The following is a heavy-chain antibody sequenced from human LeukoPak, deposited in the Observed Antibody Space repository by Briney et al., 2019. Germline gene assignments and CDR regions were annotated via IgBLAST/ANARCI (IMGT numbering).Heavy chain of an antibody. CDR2: TDYRSKWYN. Sequence: SQTLSLTSAIAGDSVSNNSAAWNSLRQSPSRGLEWLGRTDYRSKWYNDYAVSVKSRITINPDTSKNQFSLQLNSVTPEDTAVYYCAREALEPDYYYGMDVWGQGTTVTVS. CDR3: AREALEPDYYYGMDV. V-gene: IGHV6-1*01. J-gene: IGHJ6*02. D-gene: IGHD1-1*01. CDR1: GDSVSNNSAA.